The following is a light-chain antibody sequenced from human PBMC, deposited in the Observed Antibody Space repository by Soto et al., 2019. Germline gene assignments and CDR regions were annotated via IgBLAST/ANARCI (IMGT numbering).Light chain of an antibody. CDR2: GAS. V-gene: IGKV3-20*01. J-gene: IGKJ5*01. CDR1: QSVSSSY. CDR3: QQVNSYPSIT. Sequence: EIVLTQSPGTLSLSPGERATLSCRASQSVSSSYLAWYQQKPGQAPRLLIYGASSRATGIPDRFSGSGSGTDFTLTISRLEPEDFATYYCQQVNSYPSITFGQGTRLEIK.